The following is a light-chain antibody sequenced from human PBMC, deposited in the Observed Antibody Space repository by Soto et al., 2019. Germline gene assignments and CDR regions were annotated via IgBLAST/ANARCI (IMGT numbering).Light chain of an antibody. J-gene: IGLJ1*01. CDR3: AARDDSLNGPV. Sequence: QSVLTQPPSASGTPGQRVTISCSGSSSNIGSNTVNWYQQLPGTAPKLLIYSNNQRPSGVPDRFSGSKSGTSASLAISGLQSGDEADYYCAARDDSLNGPVFGTGTKVTVL. V-gene: IGLV1-44*01. CDR2: SNN. CDR1: SSNIGSNT.